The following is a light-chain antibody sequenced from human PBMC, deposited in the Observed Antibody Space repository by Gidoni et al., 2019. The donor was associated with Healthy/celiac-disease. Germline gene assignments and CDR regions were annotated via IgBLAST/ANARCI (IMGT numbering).Light chain of an antibody. CDR1: QSVLYSSNNKNY. V-gene: IGKV4-1*01. Sequence: DIVMTQSPDSLAVSLVERATINCKSSQSVLYSSNNKNYLAWYQPKPGQPPKLLLYWESTRESGVPDRFSGSGSGTDFTLTISSLQAEYVAVYYCQQYYSTPSFGQGTKVEIK. J-gene: IGKJ1*01. CDR2: WES. CDR3: QQYYSTPS.